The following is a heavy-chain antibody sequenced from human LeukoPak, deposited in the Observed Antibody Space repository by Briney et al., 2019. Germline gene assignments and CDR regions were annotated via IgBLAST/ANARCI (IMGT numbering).Heavy chain of an antibody. CDR1: GFTFSSYA. CDR3: ARDLGRDYYDSSGSPDY. CDR2: ISYDGSNK. D-gene: IGHD3-22*01. J-gene: IGHJ4*02. V-gene: IGHV3-30-3*01. Sequence: GRSLRLSCAASGFTFSSYAMHWVRQAPGKGLEWVAVISYDGSNKYYADSVKGRFTISRDNSKNTLYLQMNSLRAEDTAVYYCARDLGRDYYDSSGSPDYWGQGTLVTVSS.